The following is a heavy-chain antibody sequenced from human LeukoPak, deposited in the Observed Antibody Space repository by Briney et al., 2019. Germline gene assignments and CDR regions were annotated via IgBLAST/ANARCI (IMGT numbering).Heavy chain of an antibody. CDR2: ISYDGGNK. V-gene: IGHV3-30-3*01. J-gene: IGHJ6*02. Sequence: GGSLRLSCAASGFTFSSYAMHWVRQAPGKGLEWVAVISYDGGNKYYADSVKGRFTISRDNSKNTLYLQMNSLRAEDTAVYYCARASIEPPYYGMDVWGQGTTVTVSS. CDR3: ARASIEPPYYGMDV. CDR1: GFTFSSYA. D-gene: IGHD6-6*01.